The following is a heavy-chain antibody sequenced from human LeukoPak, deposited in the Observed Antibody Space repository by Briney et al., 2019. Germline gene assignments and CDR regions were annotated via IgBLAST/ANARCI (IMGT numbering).Heavy chain of an antibody. Sequence: PGGSLRLSCAASGFTVSSNYMSWVRQAPGKGLEWVSVIYSGGSTYYADSVKGRFTISRDNSKNTLYLQMNSLRAEDTAVYYCAEGYSYGPRLYGMDVRGQGTTVTVSS. V-gene: IGHV3-53*01. CDR1: GFTVSSNY. CDR3: AEGYSYGPRLYGMDV. D-gene: IGHD5-18*01. J-gene: IGHJ6*02. CDR2: IYSGGST.